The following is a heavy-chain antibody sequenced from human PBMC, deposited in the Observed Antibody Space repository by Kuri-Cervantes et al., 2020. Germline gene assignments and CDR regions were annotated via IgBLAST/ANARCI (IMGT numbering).Heavy chain of an antibody. V-gene: IGHV1-69*05. CDR3: ARDKGAGYFQH. D-gene: IGHD3-10*01. J-gene: IGHJ1*01. CDR1: GGTFSSYA. CDR2: IIPLFGTA. Sequence: SVKVSCKASGGTFSSYAISWVRQAPGQGLEWMGGIIPLFGTATYAQKFQGRLTITTDESTSTVSMELSSLRSDDTAVYYCARDKGAGYFQHWGQGTLVTVSS.